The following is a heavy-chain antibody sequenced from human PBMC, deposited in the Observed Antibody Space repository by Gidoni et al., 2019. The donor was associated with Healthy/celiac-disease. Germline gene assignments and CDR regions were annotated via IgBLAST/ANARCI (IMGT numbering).Heavy chain of an antibody. D-gene: IGHD2-8*01. Sequence: QVQLVQSGAEVKKPGASGKVSCKASGYTFTSYGISWVRQAPGQGLEWMGWISAYNGNTNYAQKLQGRVTMTTDTSTSTAYMELRSLRSDDTAVYYCARDGEGYCTNGVCYTGPDYWGQGTLVTVSS. V-gene: IGHV1-18*04. CDR1: GYTFTSYG. CDR2: ISAYNGNT. J-gene: IGHJ4*02. CDR3: ARDGEGYCTNGVCYTGPDY.